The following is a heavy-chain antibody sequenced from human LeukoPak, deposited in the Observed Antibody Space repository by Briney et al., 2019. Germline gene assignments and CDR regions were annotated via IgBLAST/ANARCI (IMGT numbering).Heavy chain of an antibody. CDR3: ARDGQYQLLSSDY. CDR2: IKQDGSEK. Sequence: PGGSLRLSCAASGFTFSSYWMSWVRQAPGKGLEWVANIKQDGSEKYYVDSVKGRFTISRDNARNSLYLQMDSLRAEDTAVYYCARDGQYQLLSSDYWGQGTLVTVSS. V-gene: IGHV3-7*01. D-gene: IGHD2-2*01. J-gene: IGHJ4*02. CDR1: GFTFSSYW.